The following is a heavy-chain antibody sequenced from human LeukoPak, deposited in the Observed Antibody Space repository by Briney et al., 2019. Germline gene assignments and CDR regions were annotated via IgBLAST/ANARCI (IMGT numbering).Heavy chain of an antibody. CDR2: IIPIFGTA. V-gene: IGHV1-69*05. Sequence: SVKVSCKASGGTFSSYAISWVRQAPGQGLEWMGGIIPIFGTADYAQKFQGRVTMTTDTSTSTAYMELRSLRSDDTAVYYCARDREKYYDFWSGPRIDYWGQGTQVTVSS. CDR1: GGTFSSYA. J-gene: IGHJ4*02. D-gene: IGHD3-3*01. CDR3: ARDREKYYDFWSGPRIDY.